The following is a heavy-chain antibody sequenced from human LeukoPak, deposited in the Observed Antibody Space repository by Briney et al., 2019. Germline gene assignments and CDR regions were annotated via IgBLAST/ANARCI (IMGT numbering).Heavy chain of an antibody. D-gene: IGHD4-23*01. CDR3: ARDPWGGKTGYNWFDP. CDR2: ISSSSSYI. CDR1: GFTFSSYS. Sequence: GGSLRLSCAASGFTFSSYSMNWVRQAPGKGLEWVSSISSSSSYIYYADSVKGRFTISRDNAKNSLYLQMNSLRAEDTAVYYCARDPWGGKTGYNWFDPWGQGTLVTVSS. V-gene: IGHV3-21*01. J-gene: IGHJ5*02.